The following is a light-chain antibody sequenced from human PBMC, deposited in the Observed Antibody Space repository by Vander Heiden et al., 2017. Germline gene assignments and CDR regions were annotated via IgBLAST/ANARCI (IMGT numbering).Light chain of an antibody. Sequence: EIVMPQSPATMSVSPGYRATLHCRASQSVSSNLAWYQQKPGQAPRLLIYGASTRATGIPARFSGSGSGTEFTLTISSLQSEDFAVYYCQQYNNWPPWTFGQGTKVEIK. J-gene: IGKJ1*01. CDR1: QSVSSN. CDR3: QQYNNWPPWT. V-gene: IGKV3-15*01. CDR2: GAS.